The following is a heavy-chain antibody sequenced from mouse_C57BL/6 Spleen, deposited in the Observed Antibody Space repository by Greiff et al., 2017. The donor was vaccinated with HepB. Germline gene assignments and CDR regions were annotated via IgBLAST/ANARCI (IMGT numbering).Heavy chain of an antibody. CDR1: GFSLSTSGMG. CDR2: IYWDDDK. Sequence: QVTLKESGPGILQSSQTLSLTCSFSGFSLSTSGMGVSWIRQPSGKGLEWLAHIYWDDDKRYNPSLKSRRTISKDTSRNQVFLKSTSVDTADTATYYCARGDGSSYYAMDYWGQGTSVTVSS. J-gene: IGHJ4*01. CDR3: ARGDGSSYYAMDY. V-gene: IGHV8-12*01. D-gene: IGHD1-1*01.